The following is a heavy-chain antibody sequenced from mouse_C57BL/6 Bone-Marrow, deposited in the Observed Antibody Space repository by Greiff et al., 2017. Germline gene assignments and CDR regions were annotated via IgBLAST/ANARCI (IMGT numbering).Heavy chain of an antibody. V-gene: IGHV1-9*01. CDR1: GYTFTGYW. Sequence: VQVVESGAELMKPGASVKLSCKATGYTFTGYWIEWVKQRPGHGLEWIGEILPGSGSTNYNEKFKGKATFTADTSSNTAYMQLSSLTTEDSAIYYCARLYYSNYGRPYWYFDVWGTGTTVTVSS. CDR2: ILPGSGST. CDR3: ARLYYSNYGRPYWYFDV. D-gene: IGHD2-5*01. J-gene: IGHJ1*03.